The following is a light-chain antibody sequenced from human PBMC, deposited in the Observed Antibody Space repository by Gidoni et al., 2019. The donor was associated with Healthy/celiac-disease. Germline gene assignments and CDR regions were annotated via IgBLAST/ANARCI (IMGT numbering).Light chain of an antibody. CDR2: AAS. CDR1: QSISSY. J-gene: IGKJ2*01. V-gene: IGKV1-39*01. Sequence: SASVGDRVTITCRASQSISSYLNWYQHKPGKAPKLLIYAASSLQSGVPSTFSGSGSGTDFTLTISSLQPEDFATYYCQQSYSTPSTFCQGTKLEIK. CDR3: QQSYSTPST.